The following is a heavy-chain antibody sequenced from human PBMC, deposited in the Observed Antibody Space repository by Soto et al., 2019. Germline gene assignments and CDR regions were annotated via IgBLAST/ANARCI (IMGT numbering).Heavy chain of an antibody. CDR1: GFTFSSYA. CDR3: AKDAVPAARYYYYGMDV. V-gene: IGHV3-23*01. CDR2: ISGSGGST. Sequence: GGSLRLSCAASGFTFSSYAMSWVRQAPGKGLEWVSAISGSGGSTYYADSVKGRFTISRDNSKNTLYLQMNSLRAEDTAVYYCAKDAVPAARYYYYGMDVWGQGTTVTVSS. J-gene: IGHJ6*02. D-gene: IGHD2-2*01.